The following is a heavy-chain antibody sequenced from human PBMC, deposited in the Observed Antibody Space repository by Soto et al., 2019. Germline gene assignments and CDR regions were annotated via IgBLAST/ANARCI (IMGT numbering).Heavy chain of an antibody. D-gene: IGHD3-22*01. Sequence: GGSLRLSCAASGFTFSSYGMHWVRQAPGKGLEWVAVIWYDGSNKYYADSVKGRFTISRDNSKNTLYLQMNSLRAEYMVFFSCAGGVIDSSGFPGMDVWGKGPPVPVSS. CDR1: GFTFSSYG. CDR2: IWYDGSNK. V-gene: IGHV3-33*01. J-gene: IGHJ6*04. CDR3: AGGVIDSSGFPGMDV.